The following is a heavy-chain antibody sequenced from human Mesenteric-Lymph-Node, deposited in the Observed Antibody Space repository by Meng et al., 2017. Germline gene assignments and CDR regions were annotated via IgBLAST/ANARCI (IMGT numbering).Heavy chain of an antibody. V-gene: IGHV4-59*01. CDR2: IYYSGTT. CDR3: ARDLYTNYVYYGMDV. CDR1: GGSISSYY. Sequence: SETLSLTCTVSGGSISSYYWSWIRQPPGKGLEWIGYIYYSGTTNYNPSFKSRVTISVDTSKNQFSLKLSSVTAADTAVYYCARDLYTNYVYYGMDVWGQGTTVTVSS. D-gene: IGHD1-26*01. J-gene: IGHJ6*01.